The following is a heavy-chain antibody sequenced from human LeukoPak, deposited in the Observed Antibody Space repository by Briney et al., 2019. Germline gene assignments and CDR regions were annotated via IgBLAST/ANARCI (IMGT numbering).Heavy chain of an antibody. D-gene: IGHD5-12*01. CDR2: INPNSGGT. J-gene: IGHJ6*02. CDR3: ARDLLIVATITSYYYYGMDV. V-gene: IGHV1-2*02. CDR1: GYTFTGYY. Sequence: GASVKVSCKASGYTFTGYYMHRVRQAPGQGLEWMGWINPNSGGTNYAQKFQGRVTMTRDTSISTAYMELSRLRSDDTAVYYCARDLLIVATITSYYYYGMDVWGQGTTVTVSS.